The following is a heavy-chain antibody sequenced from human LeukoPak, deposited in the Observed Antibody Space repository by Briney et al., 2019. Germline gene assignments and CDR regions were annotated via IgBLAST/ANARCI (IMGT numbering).Heavy chain of an antibody. Sequence: ASVKVSCKASGYTFTGYYMHWVRPAPGQGLEWMGWINPNSGGTNYAQKFQGRVTMTRDTSISTAYMELSRLRSDDTAVYYCASIRSPSGSVLRGNWFDPWGQGTLVTVSS. CDR1: GYTFTGYY. J-gene: IGHJ5*02. CDR3: ASIRSPSGSVLRGNWFDP. D-gene: IGHD3-3*01. CDR2: INPNSGGT. V-gene: IGHV1-2*02.